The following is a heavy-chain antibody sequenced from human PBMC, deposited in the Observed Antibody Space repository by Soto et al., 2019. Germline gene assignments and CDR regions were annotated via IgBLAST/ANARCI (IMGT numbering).Heavy chain of an antibody. J-gene: IGHJ6*02. CDR3: AYPTRYDYVWAPGV. Sequence: SGPTLVNPTQTLTLTCTFSGFSLSTSGVGVGWIRQPPGKALEWLALIYWDDDKRYSPSLKSRLTITKDTSKNQVVLTMTNMDPVDTATYYCAYPTRYDYVWAPGVWGQGTTVTVSS. CDR1: GFSLSTSGVG. D-gene: IGHD3-16*01. CDR2: IYWDDDK. V-gene: IGHV2-5*02.